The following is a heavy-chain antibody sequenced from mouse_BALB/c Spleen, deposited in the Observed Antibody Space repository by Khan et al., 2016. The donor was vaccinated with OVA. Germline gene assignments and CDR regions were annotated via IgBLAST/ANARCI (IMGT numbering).Heavy chain of an antibody. V-gene: IGHV1S81*02. CDR3: TRSGYGTFAY. J-gene: IGHJ3*01. CDR1: GYIFTSYY. D-gene: IGHD2-1*01. CDR2: INPNNGDA. Sequence: QVQLKQSGAELVKPGASVKLSCKASGYIFTSYYMYWVKQRPGQGLEWIGEINPNNGDANFNEKFKNKAALTVDTSSITAYIQLSSLTSEDSAVDYCTRSGYGTFAYWGQGTLVTVSA.